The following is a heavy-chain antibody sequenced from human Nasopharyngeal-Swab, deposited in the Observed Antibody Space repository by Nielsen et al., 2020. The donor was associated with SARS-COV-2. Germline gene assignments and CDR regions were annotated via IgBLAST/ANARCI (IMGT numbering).Heavy chain of an antibody. D-gene: IGHD2-15*01. J-gene: IGHJ4*02. CDR2: IKQDGSES. CDR3: ARASDSTTWYQTFDF. CDR1: GFTFSSYW. V-gene: IGHV3-7*01. Sequence: GGSLRLSCAASGFTFSSYWMSWVRQAPGKGLEWVANIKQDGSESYYVDSVKGRFTPSRDNTKNSLFLQMNSLRAEDTAVYYCARASDSTTWYQTFDFWGQGTLVAVSS.